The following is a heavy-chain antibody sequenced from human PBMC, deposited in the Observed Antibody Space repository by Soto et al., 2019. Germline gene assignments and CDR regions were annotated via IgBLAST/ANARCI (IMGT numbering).Heavy chain of an antibody. CDR1: GGSISSYY. D-gene: IGHD3-9*01. J-gene: IGHJ6*02. Sequence: PSETLSLTCTVSGGSISSYYWSWIRQPAGKGLEWIGRIYTSGSTNYNPSLKSRVTMSVDTSKNQFSLKLSSVTAADTAVYYCARGALVLSGYYYCGMDVWGQGTTVTVSS. CDR2: IYTSGST. CDR3: ARGALVLSGYYYCGMDV. V-gene: IGHV4-4*07.